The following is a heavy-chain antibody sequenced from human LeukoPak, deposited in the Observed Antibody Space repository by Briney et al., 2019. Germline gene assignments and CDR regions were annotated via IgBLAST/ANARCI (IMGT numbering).Heavy chain of an antibody. CDR3: ARGRGPGSFLIDY. CDR1: GFTFSADW. D-gene: IGHD3-10*01. J-gene: IGHJ4*02. CDR2: IDGDATIT. Sequence: GGSLRLSCVASGFTFSADWMHWVRQAPGEGLVWVARIDGDATITNYADSVRGRFTISRDNAKTTVYLQMNSLRDEDTAVYYCARGRGPGSFLIDYWGQGTLVTVSS. V-gene: IGHV3-74*01.